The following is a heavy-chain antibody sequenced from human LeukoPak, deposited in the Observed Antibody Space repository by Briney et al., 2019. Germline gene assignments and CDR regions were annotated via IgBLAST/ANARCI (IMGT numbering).Heavy chain of an antibody. CDR1: GGSISSYY. D-gene: IGHD3-3*01. J-gene: IGHJ5*02. V-gene: IGHV4-59*12. Sequence: SETLSLTCTVSGGSISSYYWSWIRQPPGKGLEWIGYIYYSGGTNYNPSLKSRVTISVDTSKNQFSLKLSSVTAADTAVYYCARDRDLWSGAFGSNWFDPWGQGTLVTVSS. CDR3: ARDRDLWSGAFGSNWFDP. CDR2: IYYSGGT.